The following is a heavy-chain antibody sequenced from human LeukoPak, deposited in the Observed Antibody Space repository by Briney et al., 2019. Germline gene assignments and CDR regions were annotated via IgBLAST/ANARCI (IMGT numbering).Heavy chain of an antibody. CDR2: IIPIFGTA. D-gene: IGHD2-2*01. V-gene: IGHV1-69*13. CDR3: QIPAADKSEDY. Sequence: VASVKVSCKASGGTFSSYAISWVRQAPGQGLEWMGGIIPIFGTANYAQKFQGRVTITADESTSTAYMELSSLRSEDTAVYYCQIPAADKSEDYWGQGTLVTVS. CDR1: GGTFSSYA. J-gene: IGHJ4*02.